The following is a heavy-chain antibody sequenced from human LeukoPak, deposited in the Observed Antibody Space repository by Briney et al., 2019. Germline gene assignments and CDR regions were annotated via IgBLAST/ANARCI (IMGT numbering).Heavy chain of an antibody. D-gene: IGHD1-26*01. Sequence: RSIYSTGSTNYTPSLKSRVTISVDTSKTQFSLKLSSVTAADTAVYYCARRPRGSYATFDYWGQGTLVTVSS. V-gene: IGHV4-59*08. J-gene: IGHJ4*02. CDR3: ARRPRGSYATFDY. CDR2: IYSTGST.